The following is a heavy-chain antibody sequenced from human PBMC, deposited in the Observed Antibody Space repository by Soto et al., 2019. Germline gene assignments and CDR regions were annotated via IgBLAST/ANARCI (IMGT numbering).Heavy chain of an antibody. D-gene: IGHD3-22*01. CDR1: GFTFSSYV. CDR3: ARVASGYSDY. V-gene: IGHV3-30-3*01. Sequence: GGSLRLSCAASGFTFSSYVMQWVRQAPGKGLEWVAVISHDGSNNSYAASVKGRFTISRDNFKNTLFLQMKSLRAEDTAVYYCARVASGYSDYWGQGTLVTVSS. CDR2: ISHDGSNN. J-gene: IGHJ4*02.